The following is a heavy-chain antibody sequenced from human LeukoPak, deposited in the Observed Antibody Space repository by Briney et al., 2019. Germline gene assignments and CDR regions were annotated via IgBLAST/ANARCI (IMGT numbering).Heavy chain of an antibody. V-gene: IGHV1-24*01. Sequence: ASVKVSCKVSGYTLTELSMLWVRQAPGKGLEWMGCFDPEDGETIYAQKFQGRVTMTEDTSTDTAYMELSSLRSEDTAVYYCATDYPLYPTDSPRFDYWGQGTLVTVSS. J-gene: IGHJ4*02. CDR2: FDPEDGET. D-gene: IGHD3-16*01. CDR1: GYTLTELS. CDR3: ATDYPLYPTDSPRFDY.